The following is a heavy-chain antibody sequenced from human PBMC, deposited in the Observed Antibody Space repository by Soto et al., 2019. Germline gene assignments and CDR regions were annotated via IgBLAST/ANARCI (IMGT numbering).Heavy chain of an antibody. CDR1: GGSISSGGYY. Sequence: PSETLSLTRTVSGGSISSGGYYWSWIRQHPGKGLEWIGYIYYSGRTYYNPSLKSRVTISVDTSKHQFSLKLSSVTAADTAVYYCARYYYDSSGYYTVFDYWGQGTLVTVS. V-gene: IGHV4-31*03. D-gene: IGHD3-22*01. J-gene: IGHJ4*02. CDR2: IYYSGRT. CDR3: ARYYYDSSGYYTVFDY.